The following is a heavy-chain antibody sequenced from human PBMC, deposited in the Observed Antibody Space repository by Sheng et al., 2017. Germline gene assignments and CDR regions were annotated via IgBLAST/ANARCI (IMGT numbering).Heavy chain of an antibody. V-gene: IGHV1-69*05. Sequence: QVQLVQSGAEVKKPGSSVKVSCKASGGTFSSYAISWVRQAPGQGLEWMGGIIPIFGTANYAQKFQGRVTITTDESTSTAYMELSSLRSEDTAVYYCARVSEGSYRYTGMAYYMDVWGKGTTVTVSS. CDR3: ARVSEGSYRYTGMAYYMDV. CDR1: GGTFSSYA. CDR2: IIPIFGTA. D-gene: IGHD3-16*02. J-gene: IGHJ6*03.